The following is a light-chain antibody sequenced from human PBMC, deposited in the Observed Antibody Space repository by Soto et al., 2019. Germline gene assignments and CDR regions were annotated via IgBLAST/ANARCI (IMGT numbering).Light chain of an antibody. J-gene: IGLJ1*01. CDR2: RNN. CDR3: AAWDDSLSGHYV. Sequence: QSALTQPPSGSGIPGQRVTISCSGSSSNIGSNYVYWYQQLPGTAPKLLIYRNNQRPSGVPDRFSGSKSGTSASLAISGLRSEDEADYYCAAWDDSLSGHYVFGTGTRSPS. V-gene: IGLV1-47*01. CDR1: SSNIGSNY.